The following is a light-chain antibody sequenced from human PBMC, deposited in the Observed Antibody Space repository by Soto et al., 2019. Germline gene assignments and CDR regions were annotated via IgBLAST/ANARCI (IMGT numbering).Light chain of an antibody. V-gene: IGKV1-9*01. CDR3: QQVNSYPLT. CDR2: ATS. CDR1: QGINNY. J-gene: IGKJ4*01. Sequence: DIQLTQSPSFLSASVGDRVTITCRASQGINNYLAWYQQKPGKAPNLLIYATSTLQSGVPSRFSGSGSGTEFTLTISSLQPEDSAAYYCQQVNSYPLTFGGGPKVDIK.